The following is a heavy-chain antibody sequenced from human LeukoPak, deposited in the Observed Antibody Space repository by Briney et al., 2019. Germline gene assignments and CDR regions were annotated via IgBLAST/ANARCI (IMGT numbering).Heavy chain of an antibody. D-gene: IGHD3-3*01. V-gene: IGHV3-30-3*01. Sequence: GGSLRLSCAASGFTFSSYAMHWVRQAPGKGLEWVAVISYDGSNKYYADSVKGRFTISRDNSKNTLYLQMNSLRAEDTAVYYCASLSGGDDFWSGYDDAFDIWGQGTMVTVSS. CDR2: ISYDGSNK. J-gene: IGHJ3*02. CDR3: ASLSGGDDFWSGYDDAFDI. CDR1: GFTFSSYA.